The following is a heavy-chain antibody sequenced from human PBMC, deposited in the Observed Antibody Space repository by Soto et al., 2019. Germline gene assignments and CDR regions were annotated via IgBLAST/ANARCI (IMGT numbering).Heavy chain of an antibody. Sequence: GGSLRLSCAASGFTFGSYGMHWVRQAPGKGLEWVAVISYDGSNKYYADSVKGRFTISRDNSKNTLYLQMNSLRAEDTAVYYCAKDLREIQLWFPYYYYGMDVWGQGTTVTVSS. V-gene: IGHV3-30*18. CDR3: AKDLREIQLWFPYYYYGMDV. CDR1: GFTFGSYG. D-gene: IGHD5-18*01. J-gene: IGHJ6*02. CDR2: ISYDGSNK.